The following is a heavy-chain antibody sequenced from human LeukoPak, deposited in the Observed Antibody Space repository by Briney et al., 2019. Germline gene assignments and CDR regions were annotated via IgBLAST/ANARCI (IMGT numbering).Heavy chain of an antibody. J-gene: IGHJ6*02. CDR1: GFTFSTYW. CDR3: ARDRVPSSSWWEDYYYGMDV. V-gene: IGHV3-74*01. D-gene: IGHD6-13*01. Sequence: GGSLRLSCAASGFTFSTYWMHWVRQAPGKGLVWVSRISSDGSITSYADSVKGRFTISRDNSKNTLYLQMNSLRAEDTAVYYCARDRVPSSSWWEDYYYGMDVWGQGTTVTVSS. CDR2: ISSDGSIT.